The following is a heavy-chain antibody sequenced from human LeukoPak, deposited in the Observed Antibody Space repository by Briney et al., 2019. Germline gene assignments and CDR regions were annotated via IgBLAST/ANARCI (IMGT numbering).Heavy chain of an antibody. Sequence: GASVKVSCKASGYTFTTYGISWVRQAPGQGLEWVGWISPYNGDTNYARKLQGRVTMTTDTSTSTAYMELRSLRADDTAVYFCARGSSFSNSLYYYYYYMDVWAKGTAVTVSS. D-gene: IGHD4-11*01. CDR3: ARGSSFSNSLYYYYYYMDV. CDR1: GYTFTTYG. CDR2: ISPYNGDT. J-gene: IGHJ6*03. V-gene: IGHV1-18*01.